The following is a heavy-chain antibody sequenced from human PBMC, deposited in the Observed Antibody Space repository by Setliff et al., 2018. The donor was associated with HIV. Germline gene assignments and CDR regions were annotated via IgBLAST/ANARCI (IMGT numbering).Heavy chain of an antibody. CDR2: IIPIFGTA. D-gene: IGHD3-10*02. Sequence: SVKVSCKASGGTFSSYAISWVRQAPGQGLEWMGGIIPIFGTANYAQKFQGRVTITADESTNTAYMELSSLRSEDTAVYYCARIVRPSYYYYYYMDVWGKGTTVTVSS. J-gene: IGHJ6*03. CDR1: GGTFSSYA. V-gene: IGHV1-69*13. CDR3: ARIVRPSYYYYYYMDV.